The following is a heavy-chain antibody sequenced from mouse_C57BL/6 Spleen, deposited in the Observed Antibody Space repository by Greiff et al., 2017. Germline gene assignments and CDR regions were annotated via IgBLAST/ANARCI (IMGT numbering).Heavy chain of an antibody. J-gene: IGHJ4*01. Sequence: DVKLVESGGGLVKPGGSLKLSCAASGFTFSSYTMSWVRQTPEKRLEWVATISGGGGNTYYPDSVKGRFTISRDNAKNTLYLQMSSLRSEDTALYYCARSLYDYDRSYAMDYWGQGTSVTVSS. V-gene: IGHV5-9*01. D-gene: IGHD2-4*01. CDR2: ISGGGGNT. CDR3: ARSLYDYDRSYAMDY. CDR1: GFTFSSYT.